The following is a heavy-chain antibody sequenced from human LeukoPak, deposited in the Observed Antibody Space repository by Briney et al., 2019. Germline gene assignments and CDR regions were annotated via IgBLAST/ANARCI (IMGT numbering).Heavy chain of an antibody. Sequence: TGGSLRLSCAASGFTFSSYGMHWVRQAPGKGLEWVAVISYDGSNKYYADSVKGRFIISRDNSKNTLYLQMNSLRAEDTAVYYCAKDCRLGYGSGSPGYWGQGTLVTVSS. V-gene: IGHV3-30*18. J-gene: IGHJ4*02. CDR3: AKDCRLGYGSGSPGY. CDR2: ISYDGSNK. CDR1: GFTFSSYG. D-gene: IGHD3-10*01.